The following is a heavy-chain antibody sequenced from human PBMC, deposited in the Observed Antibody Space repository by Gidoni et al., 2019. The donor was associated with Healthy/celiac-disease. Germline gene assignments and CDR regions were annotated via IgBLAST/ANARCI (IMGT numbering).Heavy chain of an antibody. CDR3: ARESKGLRKVAAGRAAFDY. V-gene: IGHV1-69*01. CDR1: GGTFSSYA. D-gene: IGHD4-17*01. Sequence: QVQLVQSGAEVKKPGSSVKLSCKASGGTFSSYAISWVRQAPGQGLPWMGGIIPIFGTANYAQKFQGRVTITADESTSTAYKELCSLRSEDTAVYYCARESKGLRKVAAGRAAFDYWGQGTLVTVSS. CDR2: IIPIFGTA. J-gene: IGHJ4*02.